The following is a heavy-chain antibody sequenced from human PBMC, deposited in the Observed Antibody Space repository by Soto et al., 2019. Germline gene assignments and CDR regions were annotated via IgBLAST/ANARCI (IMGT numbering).Heavy chain of an antibody. Sequence: EVQLVESGGDLVQPGRSLRLSCAASGFTFDDYAMHWVRQAPGKGLEWVSGISWNSGSIAYADSVKGRFTISRDNAKNSLYLQMNRLRAEDTALYYCAKDDSSGWHTITLYFDYWGQGTRVTVSS. CDR1: GFTFDDYA. CDR3: AKDDSSGWHTITLYFDY. CDR2: ISWNSGSI. V-gene: IGHV3-9*01. J-gene: IGHJ4*02. D-gene: IGHD6-19*01.